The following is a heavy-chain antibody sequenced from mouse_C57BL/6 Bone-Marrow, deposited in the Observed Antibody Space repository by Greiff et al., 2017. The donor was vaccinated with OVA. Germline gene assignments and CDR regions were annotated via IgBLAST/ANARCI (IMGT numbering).Heavy chain of an antibody. CDR2: FDPSDSYT. J-gene: IGHJ4*01. Sequence: QVQLQQPGAELVMPGASVKLSCKASGYTFTSYWMLWVKQRPGQGLEWIGEFDPSDSYTNYNQKFKGKSTLTVDKSSSTAYMQLSSLTSEDSAVYYCARRGRTTVVATDYAMDYWGPGTSVTVSS. V-gene: IGHV1-69*01. CDR1: GYTFTSYW. D-gene: IGHD1-1*01. CDR3: ARRGRTTVVATDYAMDY.